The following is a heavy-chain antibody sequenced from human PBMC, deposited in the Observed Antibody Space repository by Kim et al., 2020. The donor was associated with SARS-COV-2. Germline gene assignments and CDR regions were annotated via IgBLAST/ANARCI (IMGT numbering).Heavy chain of an antibody. CDR2: ISWNSGSI. Sequence: GGSLRLSCAASGFTFDDYAMHWVRQAPGKGLEWVSGISWNSGSIGYADSVKGRFTISRDNAKNSLYLQMNSLRAEDTALYYCAKDTRGAVDYWGQGTLVTVSS. V-gene: IGHV3-9*01. CDR3: AKDTRGAVDY. J-gene: IGHJ4*02. CDR1: GFTFDDYA. D-gene: IGHD3-10*01.